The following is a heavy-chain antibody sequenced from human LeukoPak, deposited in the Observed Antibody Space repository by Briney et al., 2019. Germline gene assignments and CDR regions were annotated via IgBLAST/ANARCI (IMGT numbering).Heavy chain of an antibody. J-gene: IGHJ4*02. V-gene: IGHV3-30*01. CDR2: ISYDGSNK. Sequence: GGSLRLPCAASGFTFSSYAMHWVRQAPGKGLEWVAVISYDGSNKYYADSVKGRFTISRDNSKNTLYLQMNSLRAEDTAVYYCARGYCTNGVCPFDCWGQGTLVTVSS. CDR3: ARGYCTNGVCPFDC. D-gene: IGHD2-8*01. CDR1: GFTFSSYA.